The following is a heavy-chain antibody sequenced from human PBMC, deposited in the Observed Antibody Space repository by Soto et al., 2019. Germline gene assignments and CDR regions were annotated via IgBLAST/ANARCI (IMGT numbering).Heavy chain of an antibody. D-gene: IGHD4-17*01. V-gene: IGHV3-30-3*01. Sequence: QVQLVESGGGVVQPGRSLRLSCAASGFTFSSYAMHWVRQAPGKGLEWVAVISYDGSNKYYADSVKGRFTISRDNSKNTLYLQMTSLRAEDTAVYYCATEGGGRTVTTYYYYYGMDVWGQGTTVTVSS. CDR2: ISYDGSNK. CDR3: ATEGGGRTVTTYYYYYGMDV. J-gene: IGHJ6*02. CDR1: GFTFSSYA.